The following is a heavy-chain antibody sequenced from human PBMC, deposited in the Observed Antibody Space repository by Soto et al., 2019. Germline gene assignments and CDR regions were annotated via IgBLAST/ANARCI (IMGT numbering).Heavy chain of an antibody. Sequence: QVQLVESGGGVVQPWRSLSLSCAASGFIFSKYGMHWVRQAPGKGLEWVAVISYDGSNKYYAESVKGRFIISRDKSENTLYLQIQSLRAAATAVYYCAKDLGSGKLNYSYAMAAWGLEATGSVS. CDR2: ISYDGSNK. J-gene: IGHJ6*02. CDR1: GFIFSKYG. CDR3: AKDLGSGKLNYSYAMAA. D-gene: IGHD3-10*01. V-gene: IGHV3-30*18.